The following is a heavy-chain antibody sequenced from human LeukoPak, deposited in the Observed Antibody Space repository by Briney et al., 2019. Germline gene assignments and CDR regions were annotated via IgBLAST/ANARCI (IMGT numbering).Heavy chain of an antibody. J-gene: IGHJ4*02. CDR2: IHSGSGST. CDR1: GYTFTGYY. Sequence: GASVKVSCKASGYTFTGYYMHWVRQAPGQGLEWMGIIHSGSGSTSYTQKFQDRVTMTRDTSTSTVYMQLSSLRSEDTAVYYCARDGTHHSWDYWGQGTLVTVSS. CDR3: ARDGTHHSWDY. D-gene: IGHD1-1*01. V-gene: IGHV1-46*01.